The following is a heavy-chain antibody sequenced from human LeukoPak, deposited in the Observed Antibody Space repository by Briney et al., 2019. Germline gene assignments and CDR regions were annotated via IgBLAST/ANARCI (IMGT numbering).Heavy chain of an antibody. Sequence: SVKVSCKASGGTFTSYAISWVRQAPGQGLEWMGRIIPIFGTANYAQKFQGRVTITADKTTSTAYMELSSLRSEDTAVYYCARVSFCSGSSCYAGHDYWGQGTLVTVSS. J-gene: IGHJ4*02. CDR2: IIPIFGTA. CDR1: GGTFTSYA. CDR3: ARVSFCSGSSCYAGHDY. V-gene: IGHV1-69*06. D-gene: IGHD2-15*01.